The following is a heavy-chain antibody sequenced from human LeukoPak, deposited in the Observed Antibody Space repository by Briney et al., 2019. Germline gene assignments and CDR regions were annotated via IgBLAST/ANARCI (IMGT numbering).Heavy chain of an antibody. D-gene: IGHD3-3*01. CDR3: ARGGDFWSGSYFDY. J-gene: IGHJ4*02. V-gene: IGHV3-30*03. CDR1: GFTFSSYG. Sequence: GGSLRLSCAASGFTFSSYGMHWVRQAPGKGLEWVAVISYDGSNKYYADSVKGRFTISRDNSKNTLYLQMNSLRAEDTAVYYCARGGDFWSGSYFDYWGQGTLVTVSS. CDR2: ISYDGSNK.